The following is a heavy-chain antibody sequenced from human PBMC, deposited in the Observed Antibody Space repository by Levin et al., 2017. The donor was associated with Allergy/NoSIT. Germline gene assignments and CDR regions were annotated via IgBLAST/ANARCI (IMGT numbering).Heavy chain of an antibody. CDR2: ITSRSRTI. Sequence: GGSLRLSCAASGFTFSSFSMNWVRQAPGKGLEWIAYITSRSRTIYNADSVKGRFIISRDDANNSLFLQMNSLSDDDTAVYYCARAPQGTNLVRGVIVSYPGYFDYWGQGALVTVSS. J-gene: IGHJ4*02. CDR3: ARAPQGTNLVRGVIVSYPGYFDY. CDR1: GFTFSSFS. D-gene: IGHD3-10*01. V-gene: IGHV3-48*02.